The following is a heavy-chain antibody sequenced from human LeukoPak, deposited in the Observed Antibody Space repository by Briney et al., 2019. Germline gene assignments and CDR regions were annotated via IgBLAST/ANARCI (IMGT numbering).Heavy chain of an antibody. Sequence: ASVKVSCKASGYSFTSYGISWVRQAPGQGLEWMGWTSAYNGNTNYAQKLQGRVTMTTDTSKSTDYMELRSLRSDDTAVYYCARHSSDWEFDYWGQGTLVTVSS. CDR2: TSAYNGNT. CDR1: GYSFTSYG. V-gene: IGHV1-18*01. CDR3: ARHSSDWEFDY. J-gene: IGHJ4*02. D-gene: IGHD6-19*01.